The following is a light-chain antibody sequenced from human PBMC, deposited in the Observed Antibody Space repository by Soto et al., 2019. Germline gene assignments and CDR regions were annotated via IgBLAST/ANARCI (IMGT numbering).Light chain of an antibody. CDR2: AAS. CDR1: QDIGTY. V-gene: IGKV1-39*01. Sequence: DIQMTQSPSSLSASIGVSVIITCRASQDIGTYLNWYQHKPGKAPKHLIYAASSLQTGVPSRFTGSGSGTEFTLTIDSLQPEDFATYYCQQSYTTPRITFGQGTRLEIK. J-gene: IGKJ5*01. CDR3: QQSYTTPRIT.